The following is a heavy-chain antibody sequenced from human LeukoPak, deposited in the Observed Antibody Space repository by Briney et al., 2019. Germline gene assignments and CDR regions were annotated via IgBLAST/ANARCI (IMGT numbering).Heavy chain of an antibody. CDR1: GFNFRDHW. CDR3: AKDRWVGATRWFDP. V-gene: IGHV3-7*03. CDR2: IKNDGSET. J-gene: IGHJ5*02. Sequence: GGSLRLSCAVSGFNFRDHWMDWVRQAPGKGLEWVGHIKNDGSETYYLDSLKGRFSISRDNTNNALYLQMNSLRVEDTAVYYCAKDRWVGATRWFDPWGQGTLVTVSS. D-gene: IGHD1-26*01.